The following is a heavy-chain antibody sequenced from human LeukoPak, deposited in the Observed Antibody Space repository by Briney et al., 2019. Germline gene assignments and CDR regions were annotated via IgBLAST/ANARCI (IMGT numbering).Heavy chain of an antibody. CDR1: GYTFTSYY. J-gene: IGHJ5*02. CDR3: ARGEQDGAQGQLFDP. D-gene: IGHD4/OR15-4a*01. V-gene: IGHV1-46*01. CDR2: INPSGGST. Sequence: GASVKVSCKASGYTFTSYYMHWVRQAPGQGLERMGIINPSGGSTSYAQKFQGRVTMTRDTSTSTVYMELSSLRSEDTAVYYCARGEQDGAQGQLFDPWGQGTLVTVSS.